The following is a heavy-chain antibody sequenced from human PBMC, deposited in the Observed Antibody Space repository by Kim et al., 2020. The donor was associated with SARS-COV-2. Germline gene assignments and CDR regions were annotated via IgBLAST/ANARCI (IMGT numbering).Heavy chain of an antibody. V-gene: IGHV4-59*01. Sequence: TPSLKSRVTISVDTSKNQFSLKLSSVTAADTAMYYCAGEDSSGFHNWFDPWGQGTLVTVSS. D-gene: IGHD6-19*01. CDR3: AGEDSSGFHNWFDP. J-gene: IGHJ5*02.